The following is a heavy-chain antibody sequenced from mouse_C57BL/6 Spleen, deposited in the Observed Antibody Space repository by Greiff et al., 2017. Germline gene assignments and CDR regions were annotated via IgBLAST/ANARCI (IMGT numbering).Heavy chain of an antibody. CDR3: ARRGDGNFSWFAY. D-gene: IGHD2-1*01. CDR2: IYPRSGNT. Sequence: QVQLQQSGAELARPGASVKLSCKASGYTFASYGISWVKQRTGQGLEWIGEIYPRSGNTYYNEKFKGKATLTADKSSSTAYMELRSLTSEDSAVYFCARRGDGNFSWFAYWGQGTLVTVSA. V-gene: IGHV1-81*01. J-gene: IGHJ3*01. CDR1: GYTFASYG.